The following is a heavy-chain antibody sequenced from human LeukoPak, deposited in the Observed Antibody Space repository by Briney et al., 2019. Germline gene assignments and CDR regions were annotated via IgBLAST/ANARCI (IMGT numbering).Heavy chain of an antibody. V-gene: IGHV3-48*03. CDR3: AKGRSGSFYDAFDI. CDR1: GFTFSSYE. Sequence: GGSLRLSCAASGFTFSSYEMNWVRQAPGKGLEWVSYISSSDSTIYYADSVKGRFTISRDNAKNSLFLQMNSLRAEDMALYYCAKGRSGSFYDAFDIWGRGTMVTVSS. CDR2: ISSSDSTI. D-gene: IGHD6-25*01. J-gene: IGHJ3*02.